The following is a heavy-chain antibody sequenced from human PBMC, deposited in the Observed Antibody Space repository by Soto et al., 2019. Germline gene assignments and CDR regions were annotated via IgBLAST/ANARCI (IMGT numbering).Heavy chain of an antibody. CDR3: ARGGRYCSGGSCYSLGFDY. V-gene: IGHV4-30-2*01. Sequence: QLQLQESGSGLVKPSQTLSLTCAVSGGSISSGGYSWSWIRQPPGKGLEWIGYIYHSGSTYYNPSLKRRVTISVDRSKNQFSLKLSSVTAADTAVYYCARGGRYCSGGSCYSLGFDYWGQGTLVTVSS. CDR1: GGSISSGGYS. D-gene: IGHD2-15*01. CDR2: IYHSGST. J-gene: IGHJ4*02.